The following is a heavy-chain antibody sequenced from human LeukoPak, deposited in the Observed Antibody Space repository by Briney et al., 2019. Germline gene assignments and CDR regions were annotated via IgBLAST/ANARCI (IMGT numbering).Heavy chain of an antibody. J-gene: IGHJ4*02. Sequence: GASVKVSCKASGGTFSSYAISWVRQALGQGLEWMGGIIPIFGTANYAQKFQGRVTITADESTSTAYMELSSLRSEDTAVYYCARVATVLPSIEGAYYFDYWGQGTLVTVSS. V-gene: IGHV1-69*13. D-gene: IGHD4-17*01. CDR1: GGTFSSYA. CDR3: ARVATVLPSIEGAYYFDY. CDR2: IIPIFGTA.